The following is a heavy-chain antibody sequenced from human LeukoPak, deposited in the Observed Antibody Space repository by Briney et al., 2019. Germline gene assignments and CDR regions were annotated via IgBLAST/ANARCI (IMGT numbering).Heavy chain of an antibody. V-gene: IGHV1-69*04. D-gene: IGHD3-10*01. CDR2: IIPILGIA. CDR1: GGTFSSYT. CDR3: AREPPVTHRYYYGSGSYYP. Sequence: SVKVSRKASGGTFSSYTISWVRQAPGQGLEWMGRIIPILGIANYAQKFQGRVTITADKSTSTAYMELSSLRSEDTAVYYCAREPPVTHRYYYGSGSYYPWGQGTLVTVSS. J-gene: IGHJ5*02.